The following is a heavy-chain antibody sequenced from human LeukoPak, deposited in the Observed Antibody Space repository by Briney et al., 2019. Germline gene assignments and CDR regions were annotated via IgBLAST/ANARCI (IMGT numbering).Heavy chain of an antibody. V-gene: IGHV3-7*01. D-gene: IGHD2-21*01. CDR2: IKEDGGQI. CDR3: AGSCGLLFDY. CDR1: GVTFSKYW. Sequence: GGSLRLSCVGSGVTFSKYWMNWVRQAPGKGLEWVANIKEDGGQIYYVDSVRGGFTISRDTAKNSVYLQMNSRRAEDTAVYYCAGSCGLLFDYWGQGSLVAVSS. J-gene: IGHJ4*02.